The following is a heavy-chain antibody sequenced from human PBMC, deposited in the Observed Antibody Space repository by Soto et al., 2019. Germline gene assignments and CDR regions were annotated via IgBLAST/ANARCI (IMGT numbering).Heavy chain of an antibody. V-gene: IGHV2-5*02. J-gene: IGHJ4*02. CDR2: IYWDDDK. CDR1: GFSLSTSGVG. Sequence: SGPTLVNPTQTLTLTCTFSGFSLSTSGVGVGWIRQPPGKALEWLALIYWDDDKRYSPSLKSRLTITKDTSKNQVVLTMTNMDPVDTATYYCAHITGIAAAGTLSLFDYWGQGTLVTVSS. CDR3: AHITGIAAAGTLSLFDY. D-gene: IGHD6-13*01.